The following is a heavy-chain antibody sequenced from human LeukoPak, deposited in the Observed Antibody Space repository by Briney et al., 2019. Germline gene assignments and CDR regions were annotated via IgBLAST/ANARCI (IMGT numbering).Heavy chain of an antibody. CDR1: GHTFTGYY. CDR2: VNLDSGGT. Sequence: ASVKVSCKASGHTFTGYYMHWVRQAPGQGLEWMGWVNLDSGGTNFAQKFQGRVSMTRDTSISTAYMQLSRLRFDDTAVYYCARSPHILTGENFDYWGQGTLLTVSS. D-gene: IGHD3-9*01. CDR3: ARSPHILTGENFDY. J-gene: IGHJ4*02. V-gene: IGHV1-2*02.